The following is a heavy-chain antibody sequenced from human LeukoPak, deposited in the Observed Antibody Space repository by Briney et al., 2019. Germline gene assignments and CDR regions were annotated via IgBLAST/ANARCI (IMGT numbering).Heavy chain of an antibody. V-gene: IGHV5-51*01. Sequence: GESLKISCKGSGYSFTSYWIGWVRQMPGKGLEWMGIIYAADSDTRYSPSFQGQVTISADKSISTAYLQWSGLKASDTAMYYCARHASELRYFDWLYFQHWGQGTLVTVSS. CDR1: GYSFTSYW. CDR2: IYAADSDT. CDR3: ARHASELRYFDWLYFQH. D-gene: IGHD3-9*01. J-gene: IGHJ1*01.